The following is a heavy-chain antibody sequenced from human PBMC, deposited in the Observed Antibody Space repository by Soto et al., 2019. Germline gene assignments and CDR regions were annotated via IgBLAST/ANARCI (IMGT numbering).Heavy chain of an antibody. CDR2: ISDDGSNK. D-gene: IGHD6-6*01. V-gene: IGHV3-30-3*01. Sequence: QVQLVESGGGVVQPGRSLRLSCAASGFTFSSYAMHWVRQAPGKGLEWVAVISDDGSNKYYADSVKGRFTISRDNSKNTLYLQMNSLRAEDTAVYYCAREGEQLVRLYCYYGMDVWGQGTTVTVSS. J-gene: IGHJ6*02. CDR1: GFTFSSYA. CDR3: AREGEQLVRLYCYYGMDV.